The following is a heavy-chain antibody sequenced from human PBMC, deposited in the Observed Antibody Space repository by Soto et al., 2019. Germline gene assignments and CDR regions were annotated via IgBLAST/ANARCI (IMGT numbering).Heavy chain of an antibody. D-gene: IGHD7-27*01. J-gene: IGHJ4*02. CDR2: IGSGGNT. CDR3: AKEPELGTY. CDR1: GSTFSSYA. V-gene: IGHV3-23*01. Sequence: GDLRRISASAGSTFSSYAMSWVRQAPGKGLEWVPGIGSGGNTYYVDSVKGRFTISRDNSKNTLYLQMNSLRAEDTAVYYCAKEPELGTYWGQGTLVTVSS.